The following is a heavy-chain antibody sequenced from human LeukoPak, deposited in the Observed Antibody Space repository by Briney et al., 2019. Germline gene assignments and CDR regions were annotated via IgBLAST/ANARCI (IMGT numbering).Heavy chain of an antibody. CDR3: ARMVFAIRDGGSRSANYLDV. V-gene: IGHV1-2*02. CDR1: GYTFSGYH. Sequence: ASVKVSCKASGYTFSGYHVHWVRQAPGQGLEWMGWINPKPGDTDYTQNFQGRVTMTRDTSISTAYMDLNRLTSDDTAVYFCARMVFAIRDGGSRSANYLDVWGQGTTVTVSS. D-gene: IGHD2-21*01. CDR2: INPKPGDT. J-gene: IGHJ6*02.